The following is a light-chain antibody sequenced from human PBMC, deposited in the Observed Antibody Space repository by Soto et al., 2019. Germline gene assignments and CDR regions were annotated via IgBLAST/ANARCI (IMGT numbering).Light chain of an antibody. Sequence: DSQMTQSPSTLSESVGDRVTITCRATQSISSYLNWYQQKPGKAPKVLIYAASSLQSGVPSRFSGSGSGTDFTLTINSLQPEDFATYYCQQSYTTPWTFGQGTMVDI. CDR3: QQSYTTPWT. J-gene: IGKJ1*01. CDR2: AAS. V-gene: IGKV1-39*01. CDR1: QSISSY.